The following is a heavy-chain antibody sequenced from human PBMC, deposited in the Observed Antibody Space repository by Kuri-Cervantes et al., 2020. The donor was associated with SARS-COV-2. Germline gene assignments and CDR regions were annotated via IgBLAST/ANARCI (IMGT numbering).Heavy chain of an antibody. V-gene: IGHV3-15*01. Sequence: GGSLRLSCAASGFTFSNAWMSWVRQAPGKGLEWVGRIKSKTDGGTTDYAAPVKGRFTISRDDSKSIAYLQMNSLKTEDTAVYYCTSRRSSGYYYPEHFDYWGQGTLVTVSS. J-gene: IGHJ4*02. D-gene: IGHD3-22*01. CDR1: GFTFSNAW. CDR3: TSRRSSGYYYPEHFDY. CDR2: IKSKTDGGTT.